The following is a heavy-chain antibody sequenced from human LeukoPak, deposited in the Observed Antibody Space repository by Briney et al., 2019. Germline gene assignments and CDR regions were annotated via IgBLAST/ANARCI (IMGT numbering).Heavy chain of an antibody. CDR1: GDSISSDY. Sequence: SETLSLTCAVSGDSISSDYWSWIRQPPGKGLEWIGYIDYSGGTNYNPSLKSRVTISVDTSKNQFSLNLSSVTAADTAVYYCARGHYYDTSGDYWGQGTLVTVSS. V-gene: IGHV4-59*01. CDR3: ARGHYYDTSGDY. D-gene: IGHD3-22*01. J-gene: IGHJ4*02. CDR2: IDYSGGT.